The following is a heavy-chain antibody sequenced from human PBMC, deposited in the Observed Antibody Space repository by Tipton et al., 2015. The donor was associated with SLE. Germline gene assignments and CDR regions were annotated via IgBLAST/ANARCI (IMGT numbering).Heavy chain of an antibody. D-gene: IGHD4-23*01. J-gene: IGHJ4*02. V-gene: IGHV4-39*01. CDR3: ARHTDYGGNSDSFDY. Sequence: TLSLTRTVSGGSISSSSYYWGWIRQPPGKGLEWIGSIYYSGSTYYNPSLKSRVTISVDTSKNQFSLKLSSVTAADTAVYYCARHTDYGGNSDSFDYWGQGTLVTVSS. CDR1: GGSISSSSYY. CDR2: IYYSGST.